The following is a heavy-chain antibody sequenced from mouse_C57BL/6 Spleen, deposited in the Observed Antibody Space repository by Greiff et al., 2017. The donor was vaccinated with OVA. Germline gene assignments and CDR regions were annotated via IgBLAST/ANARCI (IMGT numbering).Heavy chain of an antibody. J-gene: IGHJ4*01. CDR3: ARATYYDYDGYAMDY. Sequence: EVQRVESGGGLVKPGGSLKLSCAASGFTFSDYGMHWVRQAPEKGLEWVAYISSGSSTIYYADTVKGRFTISRDNAKNTLFLQMTSLRSEDTAMYYCARATYYDYDGYAMDYWGQGTSVTVSS. CDR2: ISSGSSTI. CDR1: GFTFSDYG. D-gene: IGHD2-4*01. V-gene: IGHV5-17*01.